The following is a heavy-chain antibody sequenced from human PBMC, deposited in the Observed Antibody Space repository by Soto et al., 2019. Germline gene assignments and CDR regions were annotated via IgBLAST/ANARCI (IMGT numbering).Heavy chain of an antibody. CDR2: INSDGSRI. J-gene: IGHJ4*01. CDR3: TTDSYSTMIVVRFDD. CDR1: GFTFSSQW. V-gene: IGHV3-74*03. Sequence: GGSLRLSCAASGFTFSSQWMYWVRQSPGKGPVWVSYINSDGSRIAYADSVKGRFTISRDNAKNTLYLQMNSLRVEDTAVYYCTTDSYSTMIVVRFDDWGHGTLVTVSS. D-gene: IGHD3-22*01.